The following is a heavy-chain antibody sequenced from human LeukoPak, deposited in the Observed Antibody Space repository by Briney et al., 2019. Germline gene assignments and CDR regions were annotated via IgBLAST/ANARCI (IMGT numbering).Heavy chain of an antibody. D-gene: IGHD3-22*01. Sequence: GGSLRLSCAASGFTFSSYSMNWVRQAPGTGLEWVSVIYSGGSTYYADSVKGRFTISRDNSMNTLYLQMNSLRAEDTAIYYCAKDTAYYYDSSGYYKPDYWGQGTLVTVSS. CDR3: AKDTAYYYDSSGYYKPDY. J-gene: IGHJ4*02. CDR2: IYSGGST. V-gene: IGHV3-66*01. CDR1: GFTFSSYS.